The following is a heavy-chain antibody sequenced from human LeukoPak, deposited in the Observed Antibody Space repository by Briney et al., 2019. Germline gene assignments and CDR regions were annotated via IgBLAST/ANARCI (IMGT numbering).Heavy chain of an antibody. D-gene: IGHD2-8*01. CDR2: ISYDGSNK. CDR1: GXTFSSYA. V-gene: IGHV3-30-3*01. Sequence: GRSLRLSCAAAGXTFSSYAMHWVRQAPGKGLEWVAVISYDGSNKYYADSVKGRFTISRDNSKNTLYLQMNSLRAEDTAVYYCARDVRGPWGQGTLVTVSS. J-gene: IGHJ5*02. CDR3: ARDVRGP.